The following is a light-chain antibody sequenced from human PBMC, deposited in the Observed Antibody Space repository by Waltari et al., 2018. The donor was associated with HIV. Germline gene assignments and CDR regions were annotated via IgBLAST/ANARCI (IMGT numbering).Light chain of an antibody. Sequence: QSALTQPAPVSGSPGQSITVSCTRTRSAVGGYNFVSWYQPHPGKAPKLIIFDVFKRPAGVSERFSGSRSGNTASLTVSGLQAEDEADYYCCSYAGSRTWVFGGGTALTVL. CDR1: RSAVGGYNF. J-gene: IGLJ3*02. CDR3: CSYAGSRTWV. CDR2: DVF. V-gene: IGLV2-23*02.